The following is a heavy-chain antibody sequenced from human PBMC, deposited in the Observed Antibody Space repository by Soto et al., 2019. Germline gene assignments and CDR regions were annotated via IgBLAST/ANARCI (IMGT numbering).Heavy chain of an antibody. V-gene: IGHV2-5*01. CDR3: AYISYDSSGYYSASYGMDV. D-gene: IGHD3-22*01. Sequence: SGPTLVNPTQTLTLTCTFSGFSLSTSGVGVGWIRQPPGKALEWLALIYWNDDKRCSPSLKSRLTITKDTSKNQVVLTMTNMDPVDTATYYCAYISYDSSGYYSASYGMDVWGQGTTVTVSS. CDR1: GFSLSTSGVG. J-gene: IGHJ6*02. CDR2: IYWNDDK.